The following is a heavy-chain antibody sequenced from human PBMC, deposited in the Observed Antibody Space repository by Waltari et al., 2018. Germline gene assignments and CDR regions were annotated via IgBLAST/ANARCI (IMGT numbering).Heavy chain of an antibody. D-gene: IGHD5-12*01. CDR2: IIPILGIA. CDR3: AREMATNALYDY. V-gene: IGHV1-69*02. J-gene: IGHJ4*02. CDR1: GGTFSSYT. Sequence: QVQLVQSGAEVKKPGSSVKVSCKASGGTFSSYTIRWLRQAPGQGLEWMGRIIPILGIANYEQKFQGRVTITADKSTSTAYMELSSLRSEDTAVYYCAREMATNALYDYWGQGTLVTVSS.